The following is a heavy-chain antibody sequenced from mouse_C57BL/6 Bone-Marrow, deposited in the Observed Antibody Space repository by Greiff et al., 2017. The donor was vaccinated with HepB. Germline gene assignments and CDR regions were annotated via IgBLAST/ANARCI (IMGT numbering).Heavy chain of an antibody. Sequence: QVHVKQPGTELVKPGASVKLSCKASGYTFTSYWMHWVKQRPGQGLEWIGNINPSNGGTNYNEKFKSKATLTVDKSSSTAYMQLSSLTSEDSAVYYCARSGHSTREAMDYWGQGTSVTVSS. V-gene: IGHV1-53*01. CDR3: ARSGHSTREAMDY. J-gene: IGHJ4*01. D-gene: IGHD3-3*01. CDR2: INPSNGGT. CDR1: GYTFTSYW.